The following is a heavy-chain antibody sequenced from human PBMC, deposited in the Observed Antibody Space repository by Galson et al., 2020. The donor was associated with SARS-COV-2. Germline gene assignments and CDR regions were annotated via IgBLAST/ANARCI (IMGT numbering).Heavy chain of an antibody. J-gene: IGHJ4*02. D-gene: IGHD6-19*01. CDR1: GFIFDDYA. Sequence: GGSLKLSCAASGFIFDDYAMHWVRQVPGKGLEWVAGINWNSNFIGYADSVRGRFTISRDNAKRSLYLQMRSLRVEDTAFYYCVKDDISSAWYIIDFWGQGTLVAVSS. CDR3: VKDDISSAWYIIDF. V-gene: IGHV3-9*01. CDR2: INWNSNFI.